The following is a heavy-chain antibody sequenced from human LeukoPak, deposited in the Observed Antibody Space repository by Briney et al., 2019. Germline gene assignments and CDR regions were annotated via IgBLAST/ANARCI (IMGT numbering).Heavy chain of an antibody. J-gene: IGHJ4*02. D-gene: IGHD3-22*01. CDR3: ANAVEYYYDSSGYYTGY. V-gene: IGHV3-30*02. CDR1: GFTFSSYG. CDR2: IRYDGSNK. Sequence: GGSLRLSCAASGFTFSSYGMHWVRQAPGKGLEWVAFIRYDGSNKYYADSVKGRFTISRDNSKNTLYLQMNSLRAEDTAVYYCANAVEYYYDSSGYYTGYWGQGTLVTVSS.